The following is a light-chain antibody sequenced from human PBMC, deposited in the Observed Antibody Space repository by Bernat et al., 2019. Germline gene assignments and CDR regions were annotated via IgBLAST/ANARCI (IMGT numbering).Light chain of an antibody. Sequence: SYELTQPPSMSVSPGQTATITCSGEDLGQKYSSWYQLRPGQPPVVVIYENTKRPSGIPGRFSAATSGDTTTLSISGTQSLDEADYYCQTWDNGVIFGGGTQLTVL. J-gene: IGLJ2*01. CDR2: ENT. CDR3: QTWDNGVI. V-gene: IGLV3-1*01. CDR1: DLGQKY.